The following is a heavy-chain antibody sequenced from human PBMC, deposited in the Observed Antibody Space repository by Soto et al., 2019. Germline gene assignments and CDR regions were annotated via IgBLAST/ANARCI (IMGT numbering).Heavy chain of an antibody. Sequence: LSLTCTVSGGSISSGGYYWSWIRQHPGKGLEWIGYIYYSGSTYYNPSLKSRVTISVDTSKNQFSLKLSSVTAADTAVYYCARDQNGRTVTTSLAYYYYYGMDVWGQGTTVTVSS. D-gene: IGHD4-17*01. V-gene: IGHV4-31*03. CDR3: ARDQNGRTVTTSLAYYYYYGMDV. J-gene: IGHJ6*02. CDR2: IYYSGST. CDR1: GGSISSGGYY.